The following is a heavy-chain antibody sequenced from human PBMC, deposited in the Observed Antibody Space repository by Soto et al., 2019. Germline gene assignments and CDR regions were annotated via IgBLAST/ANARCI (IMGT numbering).Heavy chain of an antibody. CDR2: IYYSGST. J-gene: IGHJ5*02. Sequence: PSETLSLSCTVSGGSISSYYWSWIRQPPGKGLEWIGYIYYSGSTNYNPSLKSRVTISVDTSKNQFSLKLSSVNAADTAVYYCARGPLLRFLEWSNWFDPWGQGTLVTVSS. V-gene: IGHV4-59*01. D-gene: IGHD3-3*01. CDR1: GGSISSYY. CDR3: ARGPLLRFLEWSNWFDP.